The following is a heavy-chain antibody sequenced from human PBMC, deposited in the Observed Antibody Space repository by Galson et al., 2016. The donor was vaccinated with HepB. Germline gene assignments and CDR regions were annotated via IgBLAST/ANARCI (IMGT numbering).Heavy chain of an antibody. Sequence: SVKVSCKASGYTFSTCAIHWVRQAPGQGLEWVGWINAGTGDTRYSQNFQGGVTITRDTSASTTYMELSSLRSEDTAVYYCARPLEYPVWGQGTTVTVSS. D-gene: IGHD2/OR15-2a*01. CDR3: ARPLEYPV. CDR2: INAGTGDT. CDR1: GYTFSTCA. J-gene: IGHJ6*02. V-gene: IGHV1-3*01.